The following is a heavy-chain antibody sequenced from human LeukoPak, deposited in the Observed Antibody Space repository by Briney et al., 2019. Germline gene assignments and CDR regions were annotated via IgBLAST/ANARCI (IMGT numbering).Heavy chain of an antibody. CDR2: IDPSDSHT. CDR1: VYSFTTYW. Sequence: GESLKISCKGSVYSFTTYWISWVRQMPGKGLEWMGRIDPSDSHTNYSPSFQGHVTISVDKSISTAYLQWSSLEASDTAMYFCARHADYDTTGYYYVTYFLHWGQGTLVAVSS. D-gene: IGHD3-22*01. CDR3: ARHADYDTTGYYYVTYFLH. J-gene: IGHJ1*01. V-gene: IGHV5-10-1*01.